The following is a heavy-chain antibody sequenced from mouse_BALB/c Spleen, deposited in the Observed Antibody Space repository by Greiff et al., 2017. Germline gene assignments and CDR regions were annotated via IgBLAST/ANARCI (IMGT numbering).Heavy chain of an antibody. Sequence: ESGPGLVKPSQSLSLTCTVTGYSITSDYAWNWIRQFPGNKLEWMGYISYSGSTSYNPSLKSRISITRDTSKNQFFLQLNSVTTEDTATYYCARSGGYYDGDAMDYWGQGTSVTVSS. CDR1: GYSITSDYA. J-gene: IGHJ4*01. V-gene: IGHV3-2*02. CDR3: ARSGGYYDGDAMDY. D-gene: IGHD2-3*01. CDR2: ISYSGST.